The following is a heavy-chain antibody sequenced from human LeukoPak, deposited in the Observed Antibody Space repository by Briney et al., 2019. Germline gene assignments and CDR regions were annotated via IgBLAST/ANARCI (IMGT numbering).Heavy chain of an antibody. J-gene: IGHJ4*02. V-gene: IGHV4-34*01. CDR1: GGSFSGYY. CDR2: INHSGST. D-gene: IGHD3-22*01. CDR3: ARRTPYYYDSSGYYYEGYFDY. Sequence: PSETLSLTCAVYGGSFSGYYWSWIRQPPGKGLEWIGEINHSGSTNYNPSLKSRVTISVDTSKNQFSLKLSSVTAADTAVYYCARRTPYYYDSSGYYYEGYFDYWGQGTLVTVSS.